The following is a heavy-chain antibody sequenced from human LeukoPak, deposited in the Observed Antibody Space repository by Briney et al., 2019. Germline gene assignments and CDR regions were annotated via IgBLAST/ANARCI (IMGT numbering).Heavy chain of an antibody. CDR3: ARGLEGYSSSTFDY. V-gene: IGHV4-59*01. Sequence: SETLSLTCTVSGGSISSYYWSWPRQPPGKGLEGIGYIYYSRSTNYNPSLKSRVTTSVDTSKNQFSLKLSSVTAADTAVYYCARGLEGYSSSTFDYWGQGTLVTVSS. CDR1: GGSISSYY. J-gene: IGHJ4*02. CDR2: IYYSRST. D-gene: IGHD6-6*01.